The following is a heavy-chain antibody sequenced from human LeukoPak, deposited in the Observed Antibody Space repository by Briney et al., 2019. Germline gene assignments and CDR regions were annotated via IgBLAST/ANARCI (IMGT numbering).Heavy chain of an antibody. CDR3: ARRGDTSGSYKYYFDY. J-gene: IGHJ4*02. V-gene: IGHV5-51*01. D-gene: IGHD3-22*01. CDR1: GYSFTTYW. CDR2: IYPGDSDT. Sequence: GESLKISCKVSGYSFTTYWIGWVRQMPGKGLEWMGLIYPGDSDTRYSPSFQGQVTISADKSIGTAYLQWSSLKASDTAMYCCARRGDTSGSYKYYFDYWGQGTLVTVSS.